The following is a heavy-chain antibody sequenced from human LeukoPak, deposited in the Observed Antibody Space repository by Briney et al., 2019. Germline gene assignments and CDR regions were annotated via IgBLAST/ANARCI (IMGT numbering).Heavy chain of an antibody. D-gene: IGHD4-17*01. CDR1: GYTFTNYA. Sequence: ASVKVSCKTSGYTFTNYAMHWVRQAPGQRLEWMGWINAGNGNTNYAQKLQGRVTMTTDTSTSTAYMELRSLRSDDTAVYYCASSYGDYDYYYYGMDVWGQGTTVTVSS. CDR3: ASSYGDYDYYYYGMDV. J-gene: IGHJ6*02. V-gene: IGHV1-3*01. CDR2: INAGNGNT.